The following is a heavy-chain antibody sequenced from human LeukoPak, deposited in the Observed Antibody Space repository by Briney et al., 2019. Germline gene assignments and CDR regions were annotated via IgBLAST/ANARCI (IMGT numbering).Heavy chain of an antibody. CDR3: ARDDSVYRIAAAGTNY. CDR1: GFTFSSYA. Sequence: SGGSLRLSCAASGFTFSSYAMSWVRQAPGKGLEWVSAISGSGGSTYYVDSVKGRFTISRDNSKNTLYLQMNSLRAEGTAVYYCARDDSVYRIAAAGTNYWGQGTLVTVSS. V-gene: IGHV3-23*01. CDR2: ISGSGGST. D-gene: IGHD6-13*01. J-gene: IGHJ4*02.